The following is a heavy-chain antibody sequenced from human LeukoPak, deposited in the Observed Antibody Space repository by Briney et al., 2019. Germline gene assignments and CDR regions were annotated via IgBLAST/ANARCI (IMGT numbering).Heavy chain of an antibody. D-gene: IGHD3-3*01. Sequence: IPSETLSLTCTVSGGSISSSSYYWGWIRQPPGKGLEWIGSIYYSGSTYYNPSLKSRVTISVDTSKNQFSLKLTSVTAADTAVYYCARIPAGFWSGYYYFDYWGQGTLVTVSS. CDR3: ARIPAGFWSGYYYFDY. V-gene: IGHV4-39*01. J-gene: IGHJ4*02. CDR2: IYYSGST. CDR1: GGSISSSSYY.